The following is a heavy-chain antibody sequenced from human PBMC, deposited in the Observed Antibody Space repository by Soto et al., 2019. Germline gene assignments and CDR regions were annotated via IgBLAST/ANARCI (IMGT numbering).Heavy chain of an antibody. CDR2: IYYSGST. V-gene: IGHV4-30-4*01. Sequence: PSETLSLTCTVSGGSISSGDYYWSWIRQPPWKGLEWIGYIYYSGSTYYNPSLKSRVTISVDTSKNQFSLKLSSVTAADTAVYYCARYCSSTSCPYYYYGMDVWGQGXTVTVSS. D-gene: IGHD2-2*01. J-gene: IGHJ6*02. CDR1: GGSISSGDYY. CDR3: ARYCSSTSCPYYYYGMDV.